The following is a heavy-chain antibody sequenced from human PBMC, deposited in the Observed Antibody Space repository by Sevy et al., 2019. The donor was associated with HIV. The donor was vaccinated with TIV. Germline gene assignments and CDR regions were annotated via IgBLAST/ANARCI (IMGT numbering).Heavy chain of an antibody. CDR2: ISSSSSYI. CDR1: GFTFSSYS. CDR3: ARTAGRDYYYYMDV. V-gene: IGHV3-21*01. Sequence: LSLTCAASGFTFSSYSMNWVRQAPGKGLEWVSSISSSSSYIYYADSVKGRFTISRDNAKNSLYLQMNSLRAEDTAVYYCARTAGRDYYYYMDVWGKGTTVTVSS. J-gene: IGHJ6*03. D-gene: IGHD3-10*01.